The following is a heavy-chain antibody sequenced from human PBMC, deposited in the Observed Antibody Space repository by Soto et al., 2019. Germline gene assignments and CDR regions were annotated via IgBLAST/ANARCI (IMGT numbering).Heavy chain of an antibody. CDR1: GYTFTRYG. V-gene: IGHV1-18*01. D-gene: IGHD2-8*01. Sequence: QGQLVQSGAEVKKPGASVKVSCKASGYTFTRYGIIWVRQAPGQGLEWMGWISGYNGDTKYAQKFQGRVTMTIDTSTTTAFMELGSLTSDDTAVYYCAKNGQPPYYYYGLDVWGPGNTVTVSS. J-gene: IGHJ6*02. CDR2: ISGYNGDT. CDR3: AKNGQPPYYYYGLDV.